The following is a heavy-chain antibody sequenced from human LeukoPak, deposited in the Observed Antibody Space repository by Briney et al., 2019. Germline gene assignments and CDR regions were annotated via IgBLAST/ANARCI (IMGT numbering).Heavy chain of an antibody. D-gene: IGHD3-16*01. CDR2: IYYSGST. CDR3: ARRPYGGNFDY. CDR1: GGSISSSSYY. Sequence: SETLSLTCTVSGGSISSSSYYWGWIRQPPGKGLEWIGSIYYSGSTYYNPSLKSRVTISVDTSKNQFSLKLSSVTAADTAVYYCARRPYGGNFDYWGQGTLVSVSS. J-gene: IGHJ4*02. V-gene: IGHV4-39*01.